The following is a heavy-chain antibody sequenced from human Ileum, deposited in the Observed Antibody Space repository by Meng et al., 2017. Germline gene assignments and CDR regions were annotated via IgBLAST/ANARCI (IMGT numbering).Heavy chain of an antibody. V-gene: IGHV4-61*01. Sequence: QVRVHVSGPGLVRPSETLSLTCTVSGGSVSSGLYYWSWIRQHPGKGLEWIGYIYYSGSINSNPSLKSRVTISVDTSKNQFSLNLSSVTAADTAVYYCARDSGWFDRWGQGTLVTVSS. J-gene: IGHJ5*02. CDR1: GGSVSSGLYY. CDR2: IYYSGSI. CDR3: ARDSGWFDR.